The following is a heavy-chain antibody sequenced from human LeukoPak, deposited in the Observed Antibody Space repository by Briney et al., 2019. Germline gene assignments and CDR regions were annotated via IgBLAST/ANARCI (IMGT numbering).Heavy chain of an antibody. CDR3: ARDFRGGELAADP. CDR2: ISYDGSNK. D-gene: IGHD6-13*01. CDR1: GFTFSSYG. Sequence: GGSLRLSCAASGFTFSSYGMHWVRQAPGKGLEWVAVISYDGSNKYYADSVKGRFTISRDNAKNLLYLQMNSLRADDTGFYYCARDFRGGELAADPWGQGTLVTVSS. J-gene: IGHJ5*02. V-gene: IGHV3-30*03.